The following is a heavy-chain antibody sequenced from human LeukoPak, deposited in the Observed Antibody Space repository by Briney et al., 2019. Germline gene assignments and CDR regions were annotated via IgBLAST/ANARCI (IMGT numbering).Heavy chain of an antibody. Sequence: GASVKVSCKASGGTFSSYAISWVRQAPGQGLEWMGGIIPIFGTANYAQKFQGRVTITADKSTSTAYMELSSPRSEDTAVYYCARATGDYGSGSYLVDYYYGMDVWGKGTTVTVSS. J-gene: IGHJ6*04. CDR1: GGTFSSYA. CDR3: ARATGDYGSGSYLVDYYYGMDV. CDR2: IIPIFGTA. D-gene: IGHD3-10*01. V-gene: IGHV1-69*06.